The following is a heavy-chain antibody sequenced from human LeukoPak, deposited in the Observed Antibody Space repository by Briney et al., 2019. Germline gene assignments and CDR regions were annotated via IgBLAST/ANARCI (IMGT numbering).Heavy chain of an antibody. CDR3: ARGSVAVAASDC. J-gene: IGHJ4*02. D-gene: IGHD6-19*01. CDR1: GGSFSGYY. Sequence: SETLSLTCAVYGGSFSGYYWSWIRQPPGKGLEWIGEINHSGSTNYNPSLKSRVTISVDTSKNQFSLKLSSVTAADTAVYYCARGSVAVAASDCWGQGTLVTVSS. V-gene: IGHV4-34*01. CDR2: INHSGST.